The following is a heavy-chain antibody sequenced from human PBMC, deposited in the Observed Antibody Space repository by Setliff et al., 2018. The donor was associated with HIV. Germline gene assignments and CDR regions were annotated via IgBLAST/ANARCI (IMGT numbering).Heavy chain of an antibody. CDR2: IHPIFGTT. V-gene: IGHV1-69*13. Sequence: ASVKVSCKASGGTFSSYITAWVRQAPGQGLEWMGGIHPIFGTTNYARDFMGRVSITADESTNTAYMELSSLRSDDSAIYYCARGIPRGTVFGVVGYFDYWGQGTPFTVSS. J-gene: IGHJ4*02. CDR3: ARGIPRGTVFGVVGYFDY. D-gene: IGHD3-3*01. CDR1: GGTFSSYI.